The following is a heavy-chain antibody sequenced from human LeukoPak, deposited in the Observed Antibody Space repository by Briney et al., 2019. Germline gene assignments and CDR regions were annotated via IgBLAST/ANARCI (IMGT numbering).Heavy chain of an antibody. Sequence: ASVKVSCKAAGYNFPAYFIHWVRQAPGQGLEWMGRINPNGGDTNYAQKFQGRVTMAADTPISTAYMELSSLISDDTAVYYCARVGFTTRWSNFDYWGQGTLVTVSS. J-gene: IGHJ4*02. V-gene: IGHV1-2*06. D-gene: IGHD2-15*01. CDR3: ARVGFTTRWSNFDY. CDR1: GYNFPAYF. CDR2: INPNGGDT.